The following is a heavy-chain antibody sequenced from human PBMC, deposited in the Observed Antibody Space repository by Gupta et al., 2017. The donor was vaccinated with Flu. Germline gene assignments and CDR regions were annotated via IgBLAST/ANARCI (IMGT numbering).Heavy chain of an antibody. CDR1: FGIYG. Sequence: FGIYGLTWVRQAPGKGLEWVAMISYDGDKTSYVDSVKGRFTVSRDNSRDTLYLQMNSLTDDDTAVYYCAKTGTTGYFYMDVWGNGTTVIVSS. CDR2: ISYDGDKT. J-gene: IGHJ6*03. D-gene: IGHD1-7*01. V-gene: IGHV3-33*05. CDR3: AKTGTTGYFYMDV.